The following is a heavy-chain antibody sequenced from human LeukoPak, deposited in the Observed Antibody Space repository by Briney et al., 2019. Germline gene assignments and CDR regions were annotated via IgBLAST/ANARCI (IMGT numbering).Heavy chain of an antibody. D-gene: IGHD6-6*01. V-gene: IGHV1-18*01. CDR2: ISAYNGNT. J-gene: IGHJ4*02. CDR3: AKVAARRHFDY. CDR1: GYTFTSYG. Sequence: ASVKVSCTASGYTFTSYGISWVRQAPGQGLEWMGWISAYNGNTNYAQKLQGRVTMTTDTSTSTAYMELRSLRSDDTAVYYCAKVAARRHFDYWGQGTLVTVSS.